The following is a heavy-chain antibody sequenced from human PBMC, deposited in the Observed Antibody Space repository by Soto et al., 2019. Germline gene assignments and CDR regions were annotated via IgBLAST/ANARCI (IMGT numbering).Heavy chain of an antibody. Sequence: EVQLVESGGGLIQPGGSLRLSCAASGFTVSSKYMTWVRQAPGKGLEWVSVIYGGGTTYYADSVKGRFTISRDNSNNTLYLQVNSLRGEDTAVYYCVQTTGWPGFDFWGQGTLVTVSS. CDR1: GFTVSSKY. J-gene: IGHJ4*02. CDR3: VQTTGWPGFDF. V-gene: IGHV3-53*01. D-gene: IGHD6-19*01. CDR2: IYGGGTT.